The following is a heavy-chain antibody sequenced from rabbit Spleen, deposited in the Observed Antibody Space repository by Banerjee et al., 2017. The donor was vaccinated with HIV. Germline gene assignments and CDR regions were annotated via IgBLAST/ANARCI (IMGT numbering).Heavy chain of an antibody. V-gene: IGHV1S40*01. CDR1: EFSFNSRYY. CDR2: IYTGSGSA. J-gene: IGHJ4*01. CDR3: VRGASSSGYYSL. D-gene: IGHD1-1*01. Sequence: QSLEESGGDLVKPGASLTLTCTAAEFSFNSRYYMCWVRQAPGKGLEWIGCIYTGSGSAYYASWAKGRFTISKTSSTVDLKMTSLTAADTATYFCVRGASSSGYYSLWGPGTLVTVS.